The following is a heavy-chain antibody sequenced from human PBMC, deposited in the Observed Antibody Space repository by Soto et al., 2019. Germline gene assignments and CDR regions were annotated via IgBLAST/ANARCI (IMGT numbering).Heavy chain of an antibody. D-gene: IGHD2-21*01. Sequence: SETLSLTCTVSGGSISSGGYYWSWIRQHPGKGLEWIGYIYYSGSTYYNPSLKSRVTISVDTSKNQFSLKLSSVTAADTAVYYCARVVKNHEDYYFDYWGQGTLVTVSS. J-gene: IGHJ4*02. V-gene: IGHV4-31*03. CDR3: ARVVKNHEDYYFDY. CDR2: IYYSGST. CDR1: GGSISSGGYY.